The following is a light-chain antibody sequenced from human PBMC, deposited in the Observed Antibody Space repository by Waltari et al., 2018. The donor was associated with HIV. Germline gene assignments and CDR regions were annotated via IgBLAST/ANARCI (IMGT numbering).Light chain of an antibody. Sequence: QSVLTQPPSMSAAPGQKVTISCSGSGSNIGSNYVSWYQQPPGTAPKLLMYATNKRPSEIPDRFSGSKSGTSATLDITGLQTGDEADYYCEAWDSSLRGAVFGGGTQLTVL. V-gene: IGLV1-51*02. CDR3: EAWDSSLRGAV. CDR2: ATN. CDR1: GSNIGSNY. J-gene: IGLJ7*01.